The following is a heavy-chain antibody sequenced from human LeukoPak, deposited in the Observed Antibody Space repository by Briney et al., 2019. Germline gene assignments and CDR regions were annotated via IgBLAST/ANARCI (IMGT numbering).Heavy chain of an antibody. Sequence: SETLSLTCTVSGGSISNSGYYWGWIRQPPGKGLEWIGSVYYSGNTNYNPSLKSRVTISVDKSKNQFSLNLSSVTAADTAVYYCATEIQNIAGRVYWGQGTLVTVSS. J-gene: IGHJ4*02. V-gene: IGHV4-39*07. CDR2: VYYSGNT. D-gene: IGHD6-6*01. CDR1: GGSISNSGYY. CDR3: ATEIQNIAGRVY.